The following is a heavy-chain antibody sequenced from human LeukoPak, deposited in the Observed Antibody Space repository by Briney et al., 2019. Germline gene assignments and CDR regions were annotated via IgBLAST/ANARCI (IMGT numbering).Heavy chain of an antibody. CDR3: ARGTEYYFDY. D-gene: IGHD1-1*01. V-gene: IGHV1-2*06. Sequence: ASVKVSCKASGYTFTGYYMHWVRQAPGQGLEWMGRINPNSGGTNYAQKFQGRVTMTRDTSISTAYMDLTRLRSDDTAVYYCARGTEYYFDYWGQGTLVTVSS. CDR2: INPNSGGT. CDR1: GYTFTGYY. J-gene: IGHJ4*02.